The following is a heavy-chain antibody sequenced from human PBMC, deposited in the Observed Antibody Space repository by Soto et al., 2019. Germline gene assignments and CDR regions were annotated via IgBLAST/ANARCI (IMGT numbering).Heavy chain of an antibody. J-gene: IGHJ5*02. CDR2: IHRNDDK. V-gene: IGHV2-5*01. CDR3: AHTKDSSGFLTS. CDR1: GFSLSVYGVR. D-gene: IGHD3-22*01. Sequence: SGRTLVYPTQTLTLTCSFSGFSLSVYGVRVIWFRQPPGESLEWLALIHRNDDKRYSPYLKSRLSITNDTSKIQLVLTLTNLDPLDTGTYFCAHTKDSSGFLTSWGQGILVTVS.